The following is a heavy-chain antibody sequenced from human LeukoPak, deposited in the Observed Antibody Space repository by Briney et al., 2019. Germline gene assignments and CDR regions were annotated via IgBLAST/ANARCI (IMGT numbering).Heavy chain of an antibody. CDR1: GYTFTVYY. CDR2: INPNSGGT. CDR3: ARGLRYCSSTSCYTY. V-gene: IGHV1-2*02. Sequence: ASVKVSSKASGYTFTVYYMYWVRQGPGQGLEWVGWINPNSGGTNYAQKFQGRVTMTRDTSISTAYMELSRLRSDDTAVYYCARGLRYCSSTSCYTYWGQGTLVTVSS. J-gene: IGHJ4*02. D-gene: IGHD2-2*02.